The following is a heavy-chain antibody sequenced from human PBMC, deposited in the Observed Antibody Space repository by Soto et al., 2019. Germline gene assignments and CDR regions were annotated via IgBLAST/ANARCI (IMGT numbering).Heavy chain of an antibody. CDR3: ATRPRAYSSSSHYYYYGMDV. Sequence: PGESLKISCKGSGYSFTSYWISWVRQMPGKGLEWMGRIDPSDSYTNYSPSFQGHVTISADKSISTAYLQWSSLKASDTAMYYCATRPRAYSSSSHYYYYGMDVWGQGTTVTVS. D-gene: IGHD6-6*01. V-gene: IGHV5-10-1*01. J-gene: IGHJ6*02. CDR1: GYSFTSYW. CDR2: IDPSDSYT.